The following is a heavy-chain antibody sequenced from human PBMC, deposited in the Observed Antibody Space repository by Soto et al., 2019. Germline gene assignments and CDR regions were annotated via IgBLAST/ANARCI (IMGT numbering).Heavy chain of an antibody. D-gene: IGHD1-26*01. V-gene: IGHV1-2*02. CDR1: GYTYTGYH. Sequence: QVQLVQSGAEVKKPGASVKVSCKGSGYTYTGYHLHWVRQAPGQGLEWMGWINPNSGGTNYAQMFQGRVTMTRDTSISTAYMELIRLTSDDTAVYFCAGSGWRGNHNLDYWGQGTPVTVSS. CDR2: INPNSGGT. J-gene: IGHJ4*02. CDR3: AGSGWRGNHNLDY.